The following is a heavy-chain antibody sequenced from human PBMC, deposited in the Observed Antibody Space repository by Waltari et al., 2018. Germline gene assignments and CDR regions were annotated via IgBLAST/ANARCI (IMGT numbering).Heavy chain of an antibody. Sequence: EVQLVESGGGLVQPGGSLRVSCDVSEFTFITYWMTWVRQASGRGLGWVANINYDGSEKNYVDSVKGRFSISRDNARNSLYLQMNSLRAEDTAVYYCATYRWLGYWGQGTLVTVSS. CDR2: INYDGSEK. J-gene: IGHJ4*02. D-gene: IGHD3-10*01. V-gene: IGHV3-7*03. CDR3: ATYRWLGY. CDR1: EFTFITYW.